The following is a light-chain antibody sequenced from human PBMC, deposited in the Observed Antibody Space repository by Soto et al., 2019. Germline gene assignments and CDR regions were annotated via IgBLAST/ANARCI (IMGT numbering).Light chain of an antibody. Sequence: EIVMTQSPATLSVSPGERATLSCRASQSVSSNLAWYQQKPGQAPRLLIYGASTRATGVPARFSGSRSGTEFTLTVSSLQSEDFEVYYCQKYNNWPPWTFGPGTKVDIK. CDR2: GAS. CDR1: QSVSSN. J-gene: IGKJ3*01. CDR3: QKYNNWPPWT. V-gene: IGKV3-15*01.